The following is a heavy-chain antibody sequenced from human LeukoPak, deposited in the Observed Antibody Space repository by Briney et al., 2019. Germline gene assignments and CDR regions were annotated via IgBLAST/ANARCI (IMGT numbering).Heavy chain of an antibody. J-gene: IGHJ5*02. CDR3: ARDTLLWFGELLRGVNWFDP. CDR2: ISAYNGNT. V-gene: IGHV1-18*01. Sequence: ASVKVSCKAAGSTFTSYGISWVRQAPGQGLEWMGWISAYNGNTNYAQKLQGRVTMTTDTSTSTAYMELRSLRSDDTAVYYCARDTLLWFGELLRGVNWFDPWGQGTLVTVSS. D-gene: IGHD3-10*01. CDR1: GSTFTSYG.